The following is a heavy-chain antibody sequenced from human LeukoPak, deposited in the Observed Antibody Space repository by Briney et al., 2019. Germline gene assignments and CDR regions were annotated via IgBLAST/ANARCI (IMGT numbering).Heavy chain of an antibody. CDR2: ISGSSSDI. Sequence: PGGSLRLSCVASGFTFSNYRMNWVRQAPGKGLEWVSSISGSSSDIYYADSVKGRLTISRDNAKNSLYLQMNSLRAEDTAVYYRARGSFYFDYWVQATLVTVSS. CDR1: GFTFSNYR. V-gene: IGHV3-21*01. CDR3: ARGSFYFDY. J-gene: IGHJ4*02.